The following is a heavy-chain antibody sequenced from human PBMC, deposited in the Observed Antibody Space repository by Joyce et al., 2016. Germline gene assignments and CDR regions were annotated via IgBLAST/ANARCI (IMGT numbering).Heavy chain of an antibody. CDR3: AKDLRALLYDSSGYPDS. CDR1: GFTFSSYG. CDR2: ISYDGSNQ. D-gene: IGHD3-22*01. J-gene: IGHJ4*02. Sequence: QVQLVESGGGVVQPGRSLRLSCAASGFTFSSYGMHWVRQAPAKGLEGVAVISYDGSNQYYADSVKGRFTISRDNSKNTLYLQLNSLRPEDTAVYYCAKDLRALLYDSSGYPDSWGQGTLVAVSS. V-gene: IGHV3-30*18.